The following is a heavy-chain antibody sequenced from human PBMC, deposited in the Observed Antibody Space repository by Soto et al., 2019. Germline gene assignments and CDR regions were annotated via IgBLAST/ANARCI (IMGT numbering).Heavy chain of an antibody. CDR1: GGSICSYY. V-gene: IGHV4-59*08. CDR2: IYYSGST. J-gene: IGHJ4*02. D-gene: IGHD1-26*01. CDR3: ARGGGRPDY. Sequence: SSETLSLTCTVSGGSICSYYWSWIRQPPGKGLEWIGYIYYSGSTNYNPSLKSRVTISVDTSKNQFSLKLSSVTAADTAVYYCARGGGRPDYWGQGTLVTVSS.